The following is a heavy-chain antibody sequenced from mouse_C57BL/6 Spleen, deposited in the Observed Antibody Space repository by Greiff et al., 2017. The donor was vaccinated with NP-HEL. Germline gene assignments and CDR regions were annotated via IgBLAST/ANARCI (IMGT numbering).Heavy chain of an antibody. J-gene: IGHJ1*03. CDR3: APLRDGYYGWYFDV. V-gene: IGHV1-53*01. Sequence: QVQLQQPGTELVKPGASVKLSCKASGYTFTSYWMLWVKQRPGQGLEWIGNINPSNGGTNYNEKFKSKATLTVDKSSSTAYMQLSSLTSEDSAVYYCAPLRDGYYGWYFDVWGTGTTVTVSS. CDR1: GYTFTSYW. D-gene: IGHD2-3*01. CDR2: INPSNGGT.